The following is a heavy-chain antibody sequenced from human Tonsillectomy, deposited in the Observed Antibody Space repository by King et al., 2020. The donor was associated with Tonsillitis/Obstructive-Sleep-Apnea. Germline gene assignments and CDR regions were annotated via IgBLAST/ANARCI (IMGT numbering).Heavy chain of an antibody. CDR1: GGSISSNY. J-gene: IGHJ6*03. V-gene: IGHV4-59*01. CDR2: IFYYGST. CDR3: ARDHCSSTSCYGNYYYMDV. Sequence: QLQESGPGLVKPSETLSLTCTVSGGSISSNYWSWIRQPPGRGLEWIGYIFYYGSTNNNPSLTSRVTISVDTAKYQFSLKLSSVTAADTAVYYCARDHCSSTSCYGNYYYMDVWGKGTTVTVSS. D-gene: IGHD2-2*01.